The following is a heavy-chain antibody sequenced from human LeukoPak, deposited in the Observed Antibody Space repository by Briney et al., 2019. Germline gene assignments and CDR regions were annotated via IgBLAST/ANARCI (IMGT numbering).Heavy chain of an antibody. D-gene: IGHD1-26*01. CDR1: GYTFTGYY. CDR3: ARRGYHDYSGFDY. CDR2: ISGRSDDI. V-gene: IGHV3-21*01. J-gene: IGHJ4*02. Sequence: ASVKVSCKASGYTFTGYYMHWVRQAPGKGLEWVSSISGRSDDIYYADSVQGRFTISRDNSKNSLYLQMKSLRAEDTALYYCARRGYHDYSGFDYWGQGTLVTVSS.